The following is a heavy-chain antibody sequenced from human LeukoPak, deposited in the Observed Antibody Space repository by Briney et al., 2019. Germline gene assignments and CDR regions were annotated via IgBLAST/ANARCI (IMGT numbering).Heavy chain of an antibody. J-gene: IGHJ6*03. CDR3: AKQQPDYYYYYMDV. CDR2: ISSSGSTI. V-gene: IGHV3-48*03. D-gene: IGHD6-13*01. Sequence: PGGSLRLSCAASGFTFSSYEMNWVRQAPGKGLEWVSYISSSGSTIYYADSVKGRFTISRDNAKNSLYLQMNSLRAEDTAVYYCAKQQPDYYYYYMDVWGKGTTVTVSS. CDR1: GFTFSSYE.